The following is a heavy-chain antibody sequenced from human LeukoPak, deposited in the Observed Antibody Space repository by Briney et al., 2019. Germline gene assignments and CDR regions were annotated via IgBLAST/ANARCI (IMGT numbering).Heavy chain of an antibody. Sequence: GASVKVSCKASGYTFTGYYMHWVRQAPGQGLEWMGWINPNSGGTNYAQKFQGRVTMTRDTSISTAYMELSRLRSDDTAVYYCARDGGTWIQLWLKAYMDVWGKGTTVTVSS. J-gene: IGHJ6*03. CDR3: ARDGGTWIQLWLKAYMDV. CDR2: INPNSGGT. V-gene: IGHV1-2*02. CDR1: GYTFTGYY. D-gene: IGHD5-18*01.